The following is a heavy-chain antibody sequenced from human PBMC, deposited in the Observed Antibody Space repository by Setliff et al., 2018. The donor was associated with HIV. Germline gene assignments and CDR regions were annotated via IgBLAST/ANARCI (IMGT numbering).Heavy chain of an antibody. V-gene: IGHV4-4*09. J-gene: IGHJ4*02. CDR1: GGSISTYY. Sequence: SETLSLTCTVSGGSISTYYWTWIRQPPGKGLEWIGYIYTSGSTSYNPSLKSRVTISVDTSKNQFSLRLSSVIAADTAVYYCARGPPGSSIGWYVGYWGQGTLVTVSS. CDR2: IYTSGST. CDR3: ARGPPGSSIGWYVGY. D-gene: IGHD6-19*01.